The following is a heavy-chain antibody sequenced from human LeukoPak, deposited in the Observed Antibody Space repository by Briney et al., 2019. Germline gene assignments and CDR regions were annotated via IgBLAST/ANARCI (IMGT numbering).Heavy chain of an antibody. CDR3: TGGFGHNWSPFEN. CDR2: INGDGSDI. V-gene: IGHV3-74*01. J-gene: IGHJ4*02. CDR1: GLTFRNYW. D-gene: IGHD1-1*01. Sequence: PGGSLRLSCAVSGLTFRNYWMHWVRQAPGKGLVWASRINGDGSDISYADSVKGRFTISRDNAKNTLSLQMNSLTDDDTALYYCTGGFGHNWSPFENWGQGILVTVSS.